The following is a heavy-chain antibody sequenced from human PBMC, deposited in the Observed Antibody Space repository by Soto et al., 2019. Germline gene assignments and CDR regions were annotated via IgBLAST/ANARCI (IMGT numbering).Heavy chain of an antibody. CDR3: ARADCTGAYCYSWPFNYGVDV. D-gene: IGHD2-15*01. CDR2: IWYAGSNK. Sequence: QVQLVESGGGVVQPGGSLRLSCTTSGFTFNTYGMHWVRQAPGKGLEWVAIIWYAGSNKYYADSVKGRFTISRDNSKNTRYLQMNSLRAEDTALYYCARADCTGAYCYSWPFNYGVDVWGQGTTVTVSS. V-gene: IGHV3-33*08. J-gene: IGHJ6*02. CDR1: GFTFNTYG.